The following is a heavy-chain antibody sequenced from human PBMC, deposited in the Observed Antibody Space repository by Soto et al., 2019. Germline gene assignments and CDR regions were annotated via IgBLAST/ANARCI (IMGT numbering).Heavy chain of an antibody. V-gene: IGHV4-59*02. Sequence: SETLSLTCTVSGGSVSTYYWSWIRQPPGKGLEWIGYYSGSPNYNPSLESRVTISLDTSKSQLFLGLTSVTAADTAVYYCARGIGGARSAFDIWGQGTMVTVSS. CDR1: GGSVSTYY. CDR2: YYSGSP. J-gene: IGHJ3*02. CDR3: ARGIGGARSAFDI.